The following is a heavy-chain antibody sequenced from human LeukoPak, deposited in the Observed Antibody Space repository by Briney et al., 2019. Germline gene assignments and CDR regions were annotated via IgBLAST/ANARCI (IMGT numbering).Heavy chain of an antibody. CDR3: ARDPSEMATILYYFDY. J-gene: IGHJ4*02. Sequence: PGGSLRLSCAASGFTFSSYAMHWVRQAPGKGLEWVAVISYDGSNKYYADSVKGRFTIPRDNSKNTLYLQMNSLRAEDTAVYYCARDPSEMATILYYFDYWGQGTLVTVSS. V-gene: IGHV3-30-3*01. CDR2: ISYDGSNK. D-gene: IGHD5-24*01. CDR1: GFTFSSYA.